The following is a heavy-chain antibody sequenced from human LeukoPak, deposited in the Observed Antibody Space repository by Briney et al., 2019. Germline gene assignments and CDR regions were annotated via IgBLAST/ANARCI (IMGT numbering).Heavy chain of an antibody. CDR2: INHSGST. Sequence: PSETLSLTCAVYGGSFSGYYWSWIRQPPGKGREWIGEINHSGSTNYNPSLKSRVTISVDTSKNQFSLKLGSVTAADTAVYYCARVLDSSGYYYGFDPWGQGTLVTVSS. D-gene: IGHD3-22*01. V-gene: IGHV4-34*01. CDR3: ARVLDSSGYYYGFDP. CDR1: GGSFSGYY. J-gene: IGHJ5*02.